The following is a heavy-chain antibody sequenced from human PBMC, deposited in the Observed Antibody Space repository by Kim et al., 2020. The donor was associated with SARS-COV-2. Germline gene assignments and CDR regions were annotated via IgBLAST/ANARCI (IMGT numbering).Heavy chain of an antibody. D-gene: IGHD6-6*01. CDR3: ARALEYSTSDAFDI. CDR1: GFIFSSFG. V-gene: IGHV3-33*03. J-gene: IGHJ3*02. CDR2: IWFGEKSE. Sequence: GGSLRLSCAASGFIFSSFGMHWVRQAPGKGLEWVAAIWFGEKSEYYADSVKGRFTISRDNSKNMVYLQMNSLRAEDTAVYYCARALEYSTSDAFDIWGQG.